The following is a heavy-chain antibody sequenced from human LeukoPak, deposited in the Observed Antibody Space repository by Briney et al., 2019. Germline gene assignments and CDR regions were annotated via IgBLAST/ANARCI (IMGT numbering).Heavy chain of an antibody. CDR3: AKDHYYNNSGYYYVGPFGY. Sequence: GGSLRLSCAASGFTFSSYAISWVRQAPGKGLEWVSSISGSGGSTYYADSVKGRFTISRDNSKNTLYFQMNSLRAEDTAVYYCAKDHYYNNSGYYYVGPFGYWGQGTLVTVSS. J-gene: IGHJ4*02. CDR2: ISGSGGST. V-gene: IGHV3-23*01. CDR1: GFTFSSYA. D-gene: IGHD3-22*01.